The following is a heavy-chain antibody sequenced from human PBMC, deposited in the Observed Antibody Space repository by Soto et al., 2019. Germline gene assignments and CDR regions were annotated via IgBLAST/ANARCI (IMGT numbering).Heavy chain of an antibody. Sequence: GGSLRLSCAASGFTFTTYAMSWVRQAPGKGLEWASVISRRGDTTYYADSVKGRFTISRDNSKNTLYLQMNSLRAEDRAVYYCARIQAGCDSSCYFSAFDIWGQGTMVTVSS. CDR1: GFTFTTYA. CDR2: ISRRGDTT. D-gene: IGHD3-22*01. J-gene: IGHJ3*02. V-gene: IGHV3-23*01. CDR3: ARIQAGCDSSCYFSAFDI.